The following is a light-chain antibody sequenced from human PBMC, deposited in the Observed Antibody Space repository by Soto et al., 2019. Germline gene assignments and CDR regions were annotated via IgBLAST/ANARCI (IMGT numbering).Light chain of an antibody. V-gene: IGLV2-14*01. J-gene: IGLJ3*02. Sequence: QSALTQPASVSGSPGQSITISCTGTSSDVGGYNYVSWYQQHPGKAPKHMIYEFSNRPSGVSNRFSGSKSGNTASLTISGLQAEDEADYYCRSYTGSSTRVFGGGTKLTVL. CDR2: EFS. CDR3: RSYTGSSTRV. CDR1: SSDVGGYNY.